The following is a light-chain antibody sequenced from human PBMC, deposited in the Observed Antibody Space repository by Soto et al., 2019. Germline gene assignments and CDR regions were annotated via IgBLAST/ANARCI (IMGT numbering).Light chain of an antibody. Sequence: EIGLPQSPGPLSLSPGERTTLSCRASQSVSSTYFAWYQPKPGQAPRLLIYGTSSRATGIPDRCCGSGSGTDFTLTINRLQPEGFEVYYCQQYETFAQGTKLEIK. V-gene: IGKV3-20*01. CDR2: GTS. CDR1: QSVSSTY. CDR3: QQYET. J-gene: IGKJ2*01.